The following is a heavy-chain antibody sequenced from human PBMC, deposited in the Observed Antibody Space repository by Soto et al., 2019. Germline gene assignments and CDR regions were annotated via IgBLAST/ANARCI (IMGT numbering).Heavy chain of an antibody. CDR3: ARVSGIAVAEV. CDR2: INAGNGNT. CDR1: GYTLTSYA. J-gene: IGHJ4*02. D-gene: IGHD6-19*01. Sequence: QVQLVQTGAEVKKPGASVKVSCKASGYTLTSYAMHWVRQAPGQRLEWMGWINAGNGNTKYSQKFQGRVTITRDTSASTAYMELSSLRSEDTAVYYCARVSGIAVAEVWGLGTLVTVSS. V-gene: IGHV1-3*01.